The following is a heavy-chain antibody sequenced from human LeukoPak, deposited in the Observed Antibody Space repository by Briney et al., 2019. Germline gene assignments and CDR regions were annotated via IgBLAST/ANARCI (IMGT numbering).Heavy chain of an antibody. Sequence: SETLSLTCAVYGGSFSGYYWRWIRQPPGKGLEWIGEINHSGSTNYNPSRKSRVTISVDTSKNQFSLKLSSVTAADTAVYYCARERWLRYYYYYMDVWGKGTTVTVSS. CDR2: INHSGST. CDR3: ARERWLRYYYYYMDV. D-gene: IGHD5-18*01. V-gene: IGHV4-34*01. J-gene: IGHJ6*03. CDR1: GGSFSGYY.